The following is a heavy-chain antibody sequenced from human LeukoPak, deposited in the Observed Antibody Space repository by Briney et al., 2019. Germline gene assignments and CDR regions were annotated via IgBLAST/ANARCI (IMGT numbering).Heavy chain of an antibody. V-gene: IGHV1-69*01. CDR1: GGTFSSYA. D-gene: IGHD3-10*01. Sequence: SVKVSCKASGGTFSSYAISWVRQAPGQGLEWMGGIIPIFGTANYAQKFQGRVTITADESTSTAYMELSSLRSEDTAVYYCARINKTPVRKRPAYWFDPWGQGTLVTASS. CDR3: ARINKTPVRKRPAYWFDP. J-gene: IGHJ5*02. CDR2: IIPIFGTA.